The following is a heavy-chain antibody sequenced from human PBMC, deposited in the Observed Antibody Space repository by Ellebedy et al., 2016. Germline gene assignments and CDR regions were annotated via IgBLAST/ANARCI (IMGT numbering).Heavy chain of an antibody. J-gene: IGHJ4*02. V-gene: IGHV3-23*01. CDR3: AKGGSTVPYGEFDY. CDR2: ISGIGGST. CDR1: GFTFSSYT. Sequence: GGSLRLSCAASGFTFSSYTMSWVRQAPGKGLEWVSAISGIGGSTNYADSVKGRFTISRDNSKNTLSLQLNSLRAEDTAVYYWAKGGSTVPYGEFDYWGQGTLVTVSS. D-gene: IGHD4-17*01.